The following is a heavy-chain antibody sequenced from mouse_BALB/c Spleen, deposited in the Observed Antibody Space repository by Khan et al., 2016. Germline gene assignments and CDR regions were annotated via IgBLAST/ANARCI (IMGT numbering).Heavy chain of an antibody. CDR3: ARDMEGYDDAMDY. V-gene: IGHV7-3*02. Sequence: EVELVESGGGLVQPGGSLRLSCATSGFTFTDYYMSWVRQPPGKALEWLGFIRNKANGYTTENSASVKGRFTISRDNSQGILYLQMNTLRAEDSATYYCARDMEGYDDAMDYWGQGTSVTVSS. CDR2: IRNKANGYTT. D-gene: IGHD2-2*01. J-gene: IGHJ4*01. CDR1: GFTFTDYY.